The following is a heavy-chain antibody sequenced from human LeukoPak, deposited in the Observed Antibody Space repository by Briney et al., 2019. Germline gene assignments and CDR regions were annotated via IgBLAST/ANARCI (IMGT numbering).Heavy chain of an antibody. CDR3: ARDRYSYGYYLDY. CDR2: ISYDGGNK. D-gene: IGHD5-18*01. CDR1: GFTFSSYG. V-gene: IGHV3-30*03. Sequence: GGSLRLSCTASGFTFSSYGMHWVRQAPGKGLEWVAFISYDGGNKYYADSVKGRFTISRDNSKNTLYLQMNSLRAEDTAVYYCARDRYSYGYYLDYWGQGTLVTVSS. J-gene: IGHJ4*02.